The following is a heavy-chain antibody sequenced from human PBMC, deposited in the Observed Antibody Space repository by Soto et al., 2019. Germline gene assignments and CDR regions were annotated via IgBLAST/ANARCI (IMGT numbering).Heavy chain of an antibody. CDR2: ISYDGSNK. J-gene: IGHJ6*02. D-gene: IGHD5-18*01. CDR1: GFTFSSYG. CDR3: AKERDAAMVTPEYYYYYGMDV. V-gene: IGHV3-30*18. Sequence: GGSLRLSCAASGFTFSSYGMHWVRQAPGKGLEWVAVISYDGSNKYYADSVKGRFTISRDNSKNTLYLQMNSLRAEDTAVYYCAKERDAAMVTPEYYYYYGMDVWGQGTTVTVSS.